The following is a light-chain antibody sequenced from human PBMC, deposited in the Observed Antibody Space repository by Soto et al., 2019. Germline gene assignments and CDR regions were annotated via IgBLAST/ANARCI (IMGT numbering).Light chain of an antibody. V-gene: IGKV1-27*01. Sequence: DIQMTQSPSSLSASVGDRVTIACRTSQVITNYLAWYQQRPGQAPKLLIYDASTLQTGVPSRFSGSGSGTDFTLTISSLQPEDFATYYCQYYYSVPITFGQGTRLDIK. CDR1: QVITNY. J-gene: IGKJ5*01. CDR3: QYYYSVPIT. CDR2: DAS.